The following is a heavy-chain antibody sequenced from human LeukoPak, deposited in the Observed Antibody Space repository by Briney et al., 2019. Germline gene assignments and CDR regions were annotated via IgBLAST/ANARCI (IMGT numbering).Heavy chain of an antibody. V-gene: IGHV4-39*01. CDR1: GGSISSGSYF. D-gene: IGHD6-6*01. CDR2: MFYSGAT. Sequence: SETLSLTCTVSGGSISSGSYFWGWIRQPPGKGLEWVASMFYSGATYYNPSLKSRVTISVDTSKTQFSLQLNSVTAADTAVYYCARHGHRNEYNSPGVDHWGQGTLVTVSS. CDR3: ARHGHRNEYNSPGVDH. J-gene: IGHJ4*02.